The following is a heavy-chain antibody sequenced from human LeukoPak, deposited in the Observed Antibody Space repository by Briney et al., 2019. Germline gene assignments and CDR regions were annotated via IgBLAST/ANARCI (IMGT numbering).Heavy chain of an antibody. D-gene: IGHD1-14*01. V-gene: IGHV1-69*02. CDR1: GATFSSYT. Sequence: ASVKLSCTASGATFSSYTITWVRQAPGQGLEWMGRIIPILGIANYAQKFQGRVTITADKSTSTAYMELSSLRSEDTAVYYCARANPQATGTDYWGQGTLVTVSS. CDR3: ARANPQATGTDY. CDR2: IIPILGIA. J-gene: IGHJ4*02.